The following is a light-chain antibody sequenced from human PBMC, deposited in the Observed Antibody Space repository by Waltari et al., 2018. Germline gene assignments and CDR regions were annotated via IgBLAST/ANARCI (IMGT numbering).Light chain of an antibody. CDR3: QQTVTSTWT. Sequence: DIQMNQSPTSLSASIGARVTITCRASQYISRYVNWYQHRPVKAPKVLIFGASTLQSGVPSRFSGSGSGTDFTLTISSLQPEDSAAYYCQQTVTSTWTFGQGTKVEIK. V-gene: IGKV1-39*01. CDR2: GAS. CDR1: QYISRY. J-gene: IGKJ1*01.